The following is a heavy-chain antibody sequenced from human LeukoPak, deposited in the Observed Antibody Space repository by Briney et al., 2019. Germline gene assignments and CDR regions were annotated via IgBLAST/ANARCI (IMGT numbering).Heavy chain of an antibody. D-gene: IGHD1-26*01. CDR1: GFTFSSHT. CDR3: ARDLSGRYVFDY. Sequence: GGSLRLSCAASGFTFSSHTMHWVRQAPGKGLEWVAVITHDGSNKDHADSVKGRFTVSRDNSKNTLYLQMNSLRTEDMAVYYCARDLSGRYVFDYWGQGTLVTVSS. V-gene: IGHV3-30-3*01. CDR2: ITHDGSNK. J-gene: IGHJ4*02.